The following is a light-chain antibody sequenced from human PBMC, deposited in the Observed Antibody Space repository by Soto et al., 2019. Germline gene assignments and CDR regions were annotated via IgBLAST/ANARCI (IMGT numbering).Light chain of an antibody. CDR2: KAS. CDR1: QSISSW. Sequence: DLQMTQSPSTLSASVGDRVTITCRASQSISSWLAWYQQKPGKAPKVLIYKASTLESGVPSRFSGSGSGTEFTLTISSLQPDDFATYYCQNYNSYSLISFGQGTRLEIK. J-gene: IGKJ5*01. CDR3: QNYNSYSLIS. V-gene: IGKV1-5*03.